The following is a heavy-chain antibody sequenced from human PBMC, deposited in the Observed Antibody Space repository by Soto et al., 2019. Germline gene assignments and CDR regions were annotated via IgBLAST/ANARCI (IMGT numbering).Heavy chain of an antibody. CDR1: GGPFSGYY. J-gene: IGHJ4*02. V-gene: IGHV4-34*01. Sequence: QVQLQQWGAGLLKPSETLSLTCAVYGGPFSGYYWTWIRQPPGTGLEWIGEINHSGSTNYNPSLTSRVTISVDTSKNQFSMKLTSVTAADTAVYYCARDKISGLFDYWGQGTLVTVSS. CDR3: ARDKISGLFDY. CDR2: INHSGST.